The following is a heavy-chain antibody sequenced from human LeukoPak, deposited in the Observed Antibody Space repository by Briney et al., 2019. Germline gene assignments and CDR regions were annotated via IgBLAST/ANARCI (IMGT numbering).Heavy chain of an antibody. CDR3: ARTNPGYGDYGTDY. V-gene: IGHV4-59*08. Sequence: SETLPLTCTVSGGSISSYYWSWIRQPPGKGLEWIGYIYYRGSTNYNPSLKSRVTISVDTSKNQFSLKLSSVTAADTAVYYCARTNPGYGDYGTDYWGQGTLVTVSS. J-gene: IGHJ4*02. CDR2: IYYRGST. CDR1: GGSISSYY. D-gene: IGHD4-17*01.